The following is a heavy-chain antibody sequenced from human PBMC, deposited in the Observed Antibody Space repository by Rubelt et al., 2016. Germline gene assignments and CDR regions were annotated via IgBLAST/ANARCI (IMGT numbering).Heavy chain of an antibody. V-gene: IGHV4-34*01. CDR1: GGSLSGYY. CDR2: IYYSGST. CDR3: AGQSRRESGGFSDF. J-gene: IGHJ4*02. Sequence: QVQLQQRGAGLLKPSETLSLTCAVYGGSLSGYYWGWIRQPPGKGLEWIGTIYYSGSTYYNPSLRNRVTISLDTSDNQFSLKLNSVTAADTASYYGAGQSRRESGGFSDFWGEGTLVTVSS. D-gene: IGHD1-26*01.